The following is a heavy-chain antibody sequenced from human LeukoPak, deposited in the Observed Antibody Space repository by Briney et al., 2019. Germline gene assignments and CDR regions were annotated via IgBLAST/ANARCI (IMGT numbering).Heavy chain of an antibody. V-gene: IGHV3-64*01. CDR1: GFTFSSYA. CDR3: ARDSGSGNYYAWGY. D-gene: IGHD1-26*01. Sequence: GGSLRLSCAASGFTFSSYAMHWVRQAPGKGLEYVSAISSNGGSTYYANSVKGRFTISRDNSKNTLYLQMNSLRAEDTAVYYCARDSGSGNYYAWGYWGQGTLVTVSS. CDR2: ISSNGGST. J-gene: IGHJ4*02.